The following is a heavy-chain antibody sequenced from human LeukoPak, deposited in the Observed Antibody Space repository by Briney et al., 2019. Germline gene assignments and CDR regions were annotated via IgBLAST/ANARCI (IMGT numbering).Heavy chain of an antibody. D-gene: IGHD2-15*01. J-gene: IGHJ6*03. CDR2: INPNSGGT. V-gene: IGHV1-2*02. CDR1: GYTFTGDY. CDR3: ARGILGYCSGGSCSRYYYYYYMDV. Sequence: ASVKVSCKASGYTFTGDYMHWVRQAPGQGLEWMGWINPNSGGTNYAQKFQGRVTMTRDTSISTAYMELSRLRSDDTAVYYCARGILGYCSGGSCSRYYYYYYMDVWGKGTTVTVSS.